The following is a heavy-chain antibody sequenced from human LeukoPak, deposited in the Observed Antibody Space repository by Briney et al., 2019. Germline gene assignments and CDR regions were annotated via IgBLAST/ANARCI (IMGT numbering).Heavy chain of an antibody. CDR1: GFTFSSYG. V-gene: IGHV3-33*06. J-gene: IGHJ4*02. D-gene: IGHD3-22*01. Sequence: PGGSLRLSCAASGFTFSSYGMHWVRQAPGKGLEWVAVIWYDGSNKYYADSVKGRFTISRDNSKNTLYLQMNSLRAEDTAVYYCAKAVNYCETPTDHWGQGTLVTVSS. CDR2: IWYDGSNK. CDR3: AKAVNYCETPTDH.